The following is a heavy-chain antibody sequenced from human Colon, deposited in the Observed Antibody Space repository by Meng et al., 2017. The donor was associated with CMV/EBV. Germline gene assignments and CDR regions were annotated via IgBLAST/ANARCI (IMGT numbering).Heavy chain of an antibody. D-gene: IGHD2-15*01. J-gene: IGHJ6*02. Sequence: GGSLRLSCAASGFTFSNYNMNWVRQAPGKGLEWVSYISSSGYTIYYADSVKGRFTISRENAKNSVYVQMNSLRAEDTAVYYCTRPFVVEAARSMDVWGQGTTVTVSS. CDR3: TRPFVVEAARSMDV. CDR2: ISSSGYTI. CDR1: GFTFSNYN. V-gene: IGHV3-48*03.